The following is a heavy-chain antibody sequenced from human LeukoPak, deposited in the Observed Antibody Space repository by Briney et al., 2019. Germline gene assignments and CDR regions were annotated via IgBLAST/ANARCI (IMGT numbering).Heavy chain of an antibody. V-gene: IGHV3-7*01. Sequence: PGGSLRLSCAASGFTFSSYWMDWVRQAPEKGLEWLANIKQDGSERHYVDSVKGRFTISRDNGKNSLSLQMDSLRADDTAVYYCARDGGYSYGSGLDYWGQGTLVTVSS. D-gene: IGHD5-18*01. CDR2: IKQDGSER. J-gene: IGHJ4*02. CDR3: ARDGGYSYGSGLDY. CDR1: GFTFSSYW.